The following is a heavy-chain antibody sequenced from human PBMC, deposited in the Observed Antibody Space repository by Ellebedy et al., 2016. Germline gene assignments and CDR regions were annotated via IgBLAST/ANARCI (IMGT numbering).Heavy chain of an antibody. CDR1: GYSISSGYY. CDR2: IYHSGST. V-gene: IGHV4-38-2*02. Sequence: GPLRLSCTVSGYSISSGYYWGWIRQPPGKGLEWIGSIYHSGSTYYNPSLKSRVTISVDTSKNQFSLKLSSVTAADTAVYYCARGRGSSWYLRRYYFDYWGQGTLVTVSS. J-gene: IGHJ4*02. D-gene: IGHD6-13*01. CDR3: ARGRGSSWYLRRYYFDY.